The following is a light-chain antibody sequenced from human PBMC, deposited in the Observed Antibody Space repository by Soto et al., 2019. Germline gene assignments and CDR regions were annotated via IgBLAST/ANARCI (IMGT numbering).Light chain of an antibody. Sequence: ENVLTQSPATPSLSPGERATLSCRASQTVSSSLAWYQQKPGQAPRLLIYEASNRATGIPARFSGSGSGADFTLTISSLEPEDFALYYCQQHINWPLTFGGGTKVDIK. CDR3: QQHINWPLT. J-gene: IGKJ4*01. CDR1: QTVSSS. CDR2: EAS. V-gene: IGKV3-11*01.